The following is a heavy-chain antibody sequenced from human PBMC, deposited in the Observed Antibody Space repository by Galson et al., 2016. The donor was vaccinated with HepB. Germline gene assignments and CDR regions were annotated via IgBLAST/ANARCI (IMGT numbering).Heavy chain of an antibody. Sequence: SLRLSCAASGFTFSSYSMNWVRQAPGKGLEWVSYISSSSSTIYYADSVKGRFTISRDNAKNSVYLQMNSLRAEDTAGYYCARLWRNELWGRGTLVTVSS. CDR1: GFTFSSYS. CDR3: ARLWRNEL. CDR2: ISSSSSTI. D-gene: IGHD3-3*01. J-gene: IGHJ2*01. V-gene: IGHV3-48*01.